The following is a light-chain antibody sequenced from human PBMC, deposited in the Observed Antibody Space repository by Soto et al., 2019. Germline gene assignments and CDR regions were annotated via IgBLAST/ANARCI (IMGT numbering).Light chain of an antibody. CDR3: QTWGTGTSVV. CDR2: LNSDGSH. Sequence: QLVLTQSPSASASLGASVKLTCTLSSGHSSYAIAWHQQQPEKGPRYLMKLNSDGSHNKGDGIPDRFSGSSSGAERYLTISSLQSEDGADYYCQTWGTGTSVVFGGGPKVTGL. V-gene: IGLV4-69*01. CDR1: SGHSSYA. J-gene: IGLJ2*01.